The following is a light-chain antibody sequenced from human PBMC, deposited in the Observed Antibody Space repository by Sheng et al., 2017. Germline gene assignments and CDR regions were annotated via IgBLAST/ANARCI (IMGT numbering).Light chain of an antibody. J-gene: IGKJ2*01. CDR1: QGIRNS. CDR2: ATS. Sequence: GDRVTITCRASQGIRNSLAWYQHKPGKAPKLLLYATSRLQSGVPSRFSGGGSGTTYTLTISSLQPEDFAVYYCHQYETTPPTFGQGTKLEVK. V-gene: IGKV1-NL1*01. CDR3: HQYETTPPT.